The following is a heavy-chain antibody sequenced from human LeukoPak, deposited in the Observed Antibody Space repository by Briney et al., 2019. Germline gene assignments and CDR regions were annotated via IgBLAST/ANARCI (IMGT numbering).Heavy chain of an antibody. CDR3: ARHPPYSSSWYVPNWFDP. J-gene: IGHJ5*02. D-gene: IGHD6-13*01. V-gene: IGHV4-61*02. Sequence: PSETLSLTCTVSGGSISSGSYYWSWIRQPAGKGLEWIGRIYTSGSTNYNPSLKSRVTISVDTSKNQFSLKLSSVTAADTAVYYCARHPPYSSSWYVPNWFDPWGQGTLVTVSS. CDR1: GGSISSGSYY. CDR2: IYTSGST.